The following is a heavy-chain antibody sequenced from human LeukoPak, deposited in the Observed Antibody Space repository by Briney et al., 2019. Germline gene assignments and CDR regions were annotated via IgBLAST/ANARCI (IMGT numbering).Heavy chain of an antibody. CDR2: TSYSGGT. V-gene: IGHV4-59*01. J-gene: IGHJ2*01. CDR3: GRRPSYDTFTGYTYWYFDH. CDR1: GGSISSYY. D-gene: IGHD3-9*01. Sequence: SETLSFTCTVSGGSISSYYWSWIRQPPGRGLEWIGSTSYSGGTDYNPSLRSRVTLSVDTSKNQVSLKLSSLTAADTAVYYCGRRPSYDTFTGYTYWYFDHWGRGTLVTVSS.